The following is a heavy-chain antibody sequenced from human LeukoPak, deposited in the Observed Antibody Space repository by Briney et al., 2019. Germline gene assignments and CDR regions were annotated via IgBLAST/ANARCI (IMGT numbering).Heavy chain of an antibody. CDR3: ERGRGYCSCGSCHVDY. J-gene: IGHJ4*02. D-gene: IGHD2-15*01. CDR1: GWSFSGCY. CDR2: FNHSGST. Sequence: SETLSLTCAVYGWSFSGCYWSWIRQPPGKGLEWIGEFNHSGSTNYNRYRKSPVNISVDTSKNQFSLKLSSVTAADTAVYYCERGRGYCSCGSCHVDYWGQGTLVTVSS. V-gene: IGHV4-34*01.